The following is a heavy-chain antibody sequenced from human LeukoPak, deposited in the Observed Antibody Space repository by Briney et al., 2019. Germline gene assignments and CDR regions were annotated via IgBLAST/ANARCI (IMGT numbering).Heavy chain of an antibody. CDR2: IYYSGST. CDR3: ARVEVGGKPDI. J-gene: IGHJ3*02. Sequence: SETLSLTCTVSGGSISSYYWSWIRQPPGKGLEWIGYIYYSGSTNYNPSLKSRVTISVDTSKNQFSLKLSSVTAADTAVYCCARVEVGGKPDIWGQGTMVTVSS. V-gene: IGHV4-59*01. CDR1: GGSISSYY. D-gene: IGHD3-10*01.